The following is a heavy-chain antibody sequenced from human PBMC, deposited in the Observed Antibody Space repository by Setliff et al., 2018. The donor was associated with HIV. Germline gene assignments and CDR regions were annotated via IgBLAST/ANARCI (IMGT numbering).Heavy chain of an antibody. CDR3: ARARSDWYNVRPYYFDL. J-gene: IGHJ4*02. Sequence: SETLSLTCAVSGASFVGDNHWSWIRRTPERGLEWIAYFMYTDIHYVNYLNYRNPSLASRLSISVDKSKNQFSLTLSSVTAADTAVYYCARARSDWYNVRPYYFDLWGQGTLVTVSS. CDR2: FMYTDIHYVNYLN. D-gene: IGHD6-19*01. V-gene: IGHV4-30-4*01. CDR1: GASFVGDNH.